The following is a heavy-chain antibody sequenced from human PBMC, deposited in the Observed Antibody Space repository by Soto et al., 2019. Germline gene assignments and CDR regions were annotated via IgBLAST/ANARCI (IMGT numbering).Heavy chain of an antibody. Sequence: GGSLRLSCAASGFSFSSYWMSWVRQAPGKGLEWVANTKQDGSEKYYVDSVKGRFTISKDNAKNSLYLQMNTLRAEDTAVYYCARDYYPPESSNYWARNWFDPWGQGTLVTVSS. V-gene: IGHV3-7*01. J-gene: IGHJ5*02. D-gene: IGHD3-10*01. CDR1: GFSFSSYW. CDR2: TKQDGSEK. CDR3: ARDYYPPESSNYWARNWFDP.